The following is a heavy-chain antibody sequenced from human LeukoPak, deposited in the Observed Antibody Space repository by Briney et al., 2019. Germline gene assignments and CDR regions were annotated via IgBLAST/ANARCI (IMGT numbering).Heavy chain of an antibody. J-gene: IGHJ4*02. CDR1: GYTFTGYY. CDR2: INPNSGGT. Sequence: ASVTVSCKASGYTFTGYYMHWVRQAPGQGLEWMGWINPNSGGTNYAQKFQGRVTMTRDTSISTAYMELSRLRSDDTAVYYCARNSYYYDSSGYQEDFDYWGQGTLVTVSS. D-gene: IGHD3-22*01. V-gene: IGHV1-2*02. CDR3: ARNSYYYDSSGYQEDFDY.